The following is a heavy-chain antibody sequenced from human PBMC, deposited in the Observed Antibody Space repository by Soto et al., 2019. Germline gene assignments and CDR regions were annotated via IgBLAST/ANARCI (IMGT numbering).Heavy chain of an antibody. J-gene: IGHJ6*02. CDR1: GGSISSGDCY. CDR2: IYYSGST. D-gene: IGHD2-2*01. CDR3: AREGRPAAFPYYYYGMDV. V-gene: IGHV4-30-4*01. Sequence: NPSETLSLTCTVSGGSISSGDCYWSWIRQPPGKGLEWIGYIYYSGSTYYNPSLKSRVTISVDTSKNQFSLKLSSVTAADTAVYYCAREGRPAAFPYYYYGMDVWGQGTTVTVSS.